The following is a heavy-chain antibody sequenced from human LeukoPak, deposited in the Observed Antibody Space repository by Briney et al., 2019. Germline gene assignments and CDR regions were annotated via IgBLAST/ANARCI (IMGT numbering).Heavy chain of an antibody. CDR3: ARVGAAAGTRRKPKYYYYYYMDV. CDR1: GYTFTSYD. Sequence: GASVTVSFTASGYTFTSYDINWLRQAQGQGHERVGWMNPKGRKTDYAQKFQGRVTMTRNTSISTAYMKLSSLRSEDTAVYYCARVGAAAGTRRKPKYYYYYYMDVWGKGTTVTVSS. CDR2: MNPKGRKT. V-gene: IGHV1-8*01. D-gene: IGHD6-13*01. J-gene: IGHJ6*03.